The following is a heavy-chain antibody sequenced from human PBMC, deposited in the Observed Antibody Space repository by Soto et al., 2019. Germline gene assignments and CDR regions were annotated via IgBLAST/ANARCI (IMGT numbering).Heavy chain of an antibody. CDR1: GYSFTTYW. CDR2: IYPGDSDT. D-gene: IGHD2-2*01. CDR3: ERLILTLDVPDWYDP. J-gene: IGHJ5*02. V-gene: IGHV5-51*01. Sequence: GESLEISCQGSGYSFTTYWIGWVRQMPGKGLEWMGIIYPGDSDTRYSPSFQGQVTISADNSISNAYLQWSSLKASDTAMYYCERLILTLDVPDWYDPWGHGTLV.